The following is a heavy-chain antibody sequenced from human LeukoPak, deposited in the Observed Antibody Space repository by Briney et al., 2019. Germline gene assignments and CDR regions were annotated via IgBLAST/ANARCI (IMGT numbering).Heavy chain of an antibody. CDR3: ARDKDWSFDY. CDR2: IRGGDSI. Sequence: GGSLRLSCAASGFTFSDYSFNWVRQAPGKGLEWVSYIRGGDSISYAESVKGRFTISRDNAKNSLSLQMNSLRAEDTAIYYCARDKDWSFDYWGQGTLVTVSS. V-gene: IGHV3-48*01. CDR1: GFTFSDYS. D-gene: IGHD3/OR15-3a*01. J-gene: IGHJ4*02.